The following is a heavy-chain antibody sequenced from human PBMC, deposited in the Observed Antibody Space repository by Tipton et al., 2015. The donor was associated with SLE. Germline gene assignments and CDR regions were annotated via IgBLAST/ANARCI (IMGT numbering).Heavy chain of an antibody. Sequence: TLSLTCSIYGGSFGGYYWSWIRQPPGKGLEWIGEINHGGSTNYNPSLKSRVTISVDTSKNQFSLKLSSVTAADTAVYYCARDFWSGYGSFDSWGQGTLVTVSP. CDR1: GGSFGGYY. V-gene: IGHV4-34*01. J-gene: IGHJ4*02. CDR2: INHGGST. D-gene: IGHD3-3*01. CDR3: ARDFWSGYGSFDS.